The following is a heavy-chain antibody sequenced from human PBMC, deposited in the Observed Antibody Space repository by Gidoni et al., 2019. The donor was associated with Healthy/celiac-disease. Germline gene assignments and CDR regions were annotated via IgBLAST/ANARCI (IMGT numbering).Heavy chain of an antibody. D-gene: IGHD6-19*01. CDR3: AREVAVAGTWRYYFDY. Sequence: SWVRQAPGQGLEWMGGIITIFGTANYAQKFQGRVTITADESTSTAYMELSSLRSEDTAVYYCAREVAVAGTWRYYFDYWGQGTLVTVSS. CDR2: IITIFGTA. J-gene: IGHJ4*02. V-gene: IGHV1-69*01.